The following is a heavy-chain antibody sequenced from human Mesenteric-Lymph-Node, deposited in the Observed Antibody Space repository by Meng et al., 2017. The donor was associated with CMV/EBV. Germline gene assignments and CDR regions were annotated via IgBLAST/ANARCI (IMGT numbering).Heavy chain of an antibody. Sequence: TCSVSGDSISSSSYYWGWIRQPPGKGLEWIGSIFYSGNTYYNPSLKSRVTISADTSKNQFSLKLSSVTAADTAVYYCARGGQLAVYYYWGQGTLVTVSS. D-gene: IGHD6-6*01. V-gene: IGHV4-39*01. CDR2: IFYSGNT. CDR3: ARGGQLAVYYY. CDR1: GDSISSSSYY. J-gene: IGHJ4*02.